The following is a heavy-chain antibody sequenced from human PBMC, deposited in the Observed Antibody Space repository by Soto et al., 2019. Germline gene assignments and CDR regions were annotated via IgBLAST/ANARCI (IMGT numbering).Heavy chain of an antibody. CDR2: FDPEDGET. D-gene: IGHD6-13*01. CDR3: ATDRYSSSWYGRVMEYFQH. J-gene: IGHJ1*01. CDR1: GYTLTELS. V-gene: IGHV1-24*01. Sequence: ASVKVSCKVSGYTLTELSMHWVRQAPGKGLEWMGGFDPEDGETIYAQKFQGRVTMTEDTSTDTAYMELSSLRSEDTAVYYCATDRYSSSWYGRVMEYFQHWGQGTLVTV.